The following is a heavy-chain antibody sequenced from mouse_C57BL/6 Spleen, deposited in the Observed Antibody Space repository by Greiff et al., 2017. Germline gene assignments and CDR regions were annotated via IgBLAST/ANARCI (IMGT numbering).Heavy chain of an antibody. J-gene: IGHJ4*01. Sequence: EVKLQESGPGLVKPSQSLSLTCSVTGYSITSGYYWNWIRQFPGNKLEWMGYISYDGSNHYTPSLKNRISITRDTSKNQFFLKWNSVTTEDTATYYCARDHGVYYAMDYWGQGTSGTVSS. CDR3: ARDHGVYYAMDY. CDR1: GYSITSGYY. V-gene: IGHV3-6*01. CDR2: ISYDGSN.